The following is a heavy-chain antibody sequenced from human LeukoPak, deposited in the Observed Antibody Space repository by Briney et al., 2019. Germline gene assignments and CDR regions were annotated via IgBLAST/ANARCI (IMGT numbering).Heavy chain of an antibody. D-gene: IGHD1-1*01. J-gene: IGHJ4*02. CDR3: ARGPWNSQSTFDY. Sequence: SETLSLTCTVSGGSISSGSHYWSWIRQPPGKGLEWIAYIYDSENTKYNPSLNSRVTISVDTSKNRFSLRLTSVTAADTAVYYCARGPWNSQSTFDYWGQGTLVSVSS. V-gene: IGHV4-61*01. CDR2: IYDSENT. CDR1: GGSISSGSHY.